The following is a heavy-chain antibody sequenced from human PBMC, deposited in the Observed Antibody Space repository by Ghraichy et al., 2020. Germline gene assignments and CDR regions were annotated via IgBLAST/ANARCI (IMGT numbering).Heavy chain of an antibody. D-gene: IGHD5-18*01. CDR1: GGSFSGHY. CDR2: VNHSGDT. Sequence: SETLSLTCAVYGGSFSGHYWSWIRQPPGKGLEWIGEVNHSGDTNYNPSLKSRVTISVDTSKTQFSLTLSSVTAADTAVYYCATLYNYGIVDYWGQGTLVTVSS. J-gene: IGHJ4*02. CDR3: ATLYNYGIVDY. V-gene: IGHV4-34*01.